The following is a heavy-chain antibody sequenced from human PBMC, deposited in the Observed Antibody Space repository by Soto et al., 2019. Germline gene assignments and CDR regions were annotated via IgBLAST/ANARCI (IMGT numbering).Heavy chain of an antibody. CDR3: ARGRDGGAAN. J-gene: IGHJ4*02. V-gene: IGHV4-34*01. CDR1: GGSLSGYY. D-gene: IGHD4-17*01. Sequence: QVHLQQWGAGLLKPSETLSLTCAVYGGSLSGYYWRWIRQPPGKGLEWIGEINPSGSTNYTPSLKSRVTMSGVTPKNQFSLKLISVTAADTAVYYCARGRDGGAANWGQGTLVTVSS. CDR2: INPSGST.